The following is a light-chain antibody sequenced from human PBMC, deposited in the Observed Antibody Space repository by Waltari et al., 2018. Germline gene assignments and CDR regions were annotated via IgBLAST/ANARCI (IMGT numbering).Light chain of an antibody. Sequence: QSALTQPASVSGSPGQSITISCTGTSSDIGTYDFVSWYQQHTGKAPKLIIFDVIRRPSGVSSRVSGSKSGNTASLTISGLQTEDEADYYCASYTSSNTLLFGGGTTLTVL. J-gene: IGLJ2*01. V-gene: IGLV2-14*01. CDR3: ASYTSSNTLL. CDR1: SSDIGTYDF. CDR2: DVI.